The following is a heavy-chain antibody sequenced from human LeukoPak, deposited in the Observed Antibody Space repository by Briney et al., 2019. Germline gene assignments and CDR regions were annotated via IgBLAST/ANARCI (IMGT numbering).Heavy chain of an antibody. J-gene: IGHJ4*02. D-gene: IGHD6-13*01. V-gene: IGHV3-21*01. Sequence: GGSLRLSCAGSGFALKSYSLTWVRQAPGKGLEWVSSISSSSSYIYYADSVKGRFTISRDNAKNSLYLQMNSLRAEDTAVYYCARDSSSWTFFDYWGQGTLVTVSS. CDR1: GFALKSYS. CDR3: ARDSSSWTFFDY. CDR2: ISSSSSYI.